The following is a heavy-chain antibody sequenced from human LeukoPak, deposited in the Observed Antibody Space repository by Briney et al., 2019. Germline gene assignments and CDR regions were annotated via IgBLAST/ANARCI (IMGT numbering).Heavy chain of an antibody. Sequence: GGSLRLSCAASGIIFSNYWMNWVRQAPGKGLEWLSGVSPPGGGTYYADSVKGRFTISRDDSKNTLSLQMNSLRVEDTAVYYCARDLAWGAFDYWGQGTLVTVSS. CDR3: ARDLAWGAFDY. CDR2: VSPPGGGT. D-gene: IGHD7-27*01. V-gene: IGHV3-23*01. J-gene: IGHJ4*02. CDR1: GIIFSNYW.